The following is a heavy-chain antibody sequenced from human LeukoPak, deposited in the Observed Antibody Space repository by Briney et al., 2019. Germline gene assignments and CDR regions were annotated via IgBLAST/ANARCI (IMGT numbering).Heavy chain of an antibody. CDR1: GGTFSSYA. J-gene: IGHJ4*02. CDR2: IIPIFGTA. CDR3: ARDLGSGWSSYYFDY. D-gene: IGHD6-19*01. V-gene: IGHV1-69*05. Sequence: GASVKVSCKASGGTFSSYAISWVRQAPGQGLEWMGRIIPIFGTANYAQKFQGRVTITTDESTSTAYMELSSLRSEDTAVYYCARDLGSGWSSYYFDYWGQGTLVTVSS.